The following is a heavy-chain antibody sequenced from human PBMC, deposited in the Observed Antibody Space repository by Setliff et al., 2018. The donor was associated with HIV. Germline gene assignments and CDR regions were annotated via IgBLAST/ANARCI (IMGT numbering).Heavy chain of an antibody. D-gene: IGHD5-18*01. CDR1: GFTFSTYG. Sequence: GGSLRLSCAASGFTFSTYGMSWVRQAPGKGLEWVSAISGSGGSTYYADPVKGRFTISRDNSRNTLYLQMKSLRADDTAVYYCARGGLAVGGYSFTGPDYWGQGTLVTVSS. CDR3: ARGGLAVGGYSFTGPDY. CDR2: ISGSGGST. J-gene: IGHJ4*02. V-gene: IGHV3-23*01.